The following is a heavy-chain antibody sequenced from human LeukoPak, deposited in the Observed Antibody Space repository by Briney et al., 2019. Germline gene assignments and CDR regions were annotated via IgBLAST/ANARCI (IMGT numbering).Heavy chain of an antibody. V-gene: IGHV3-30*04. CDR1: GFTFSSYA. J-gene: IGHJ4*02. CDR3: ARDPDMVRGVISPDY. CDR2: ISYDGSNK. Sequence: PGGSLRLSCAASGFTFSSYAMHWVRQAPGKGLAWVAVISYDGSNKYYADSVKDRFTISRDNSKNTLYLQMNSLRAEDTAVYYCARDPDMVRGVISPDYWGQGTLVTVSS. D-gene: IGHD3-10*01.